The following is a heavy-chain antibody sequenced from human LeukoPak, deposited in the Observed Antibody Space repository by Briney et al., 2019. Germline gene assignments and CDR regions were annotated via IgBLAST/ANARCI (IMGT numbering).Heavy chain of an antibody. CDR1: GFTFSSYW. CDR2: IRYDGSNK. J-gene: IGHJ4*02. D-gene: IGHD3-3*01. V-gene: IGHV3-30*02. Sequence: GGSLRLSCAASGFTFSSYWMSWVRQAPGKGLEWVAFIRYDGSNKYYADSVKGRFTISRDNAKNSLYLRMNSLRAEDTAVYYCARGFEVKYYDFWSGNGFDYWGQGTLVTVSS. CDR3: ARGFEVKYYDFWSGNGFDY.